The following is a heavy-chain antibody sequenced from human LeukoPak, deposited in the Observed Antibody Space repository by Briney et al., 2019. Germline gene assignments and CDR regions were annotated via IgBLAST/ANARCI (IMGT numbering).Heavy chain of an antibody. CDR3: ARVNSSIGSSRRYFDY. D-gene: IGHD6-13*01. CDR1: GYTFTSFD. CDR2: MNPNSGNT. J-gene: IGHJ4*02. Sequence: ASVKVSCKASGYTFTSFDINWVRQASGRGLEWVGWMNPNSGNTGYAQRFQGRVTMTRNSSISTAYMELSSLRSEDTAVYYCARVNSSIGSSRRYFDYWGQGTLVTVSS. V-gene: IGHV1-8*01.